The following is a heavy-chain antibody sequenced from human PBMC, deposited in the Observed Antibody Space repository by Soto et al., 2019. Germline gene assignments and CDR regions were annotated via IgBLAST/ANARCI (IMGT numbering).Heavy chain of an antibody. CDR1: GYTFTHYG. D-gene: IGHD2-15*01. CDR2: ISAYNGNT. V-gene: IGHV1-18*04. CDR3: ARDVPGSGVPFWDY. Sequence: QIQLVQSGAEMKKPGASVKVSCKPSGYTFTHYGVSWLRQAPGQGLEWMGWISAYNGNTDYAHKFQGRVALTTDISTSTAYMELRGLSPDDTAVYYCARDVPGSGVPFWDYWGQGTLVTVSS. J-gene: IGHJ4*02.